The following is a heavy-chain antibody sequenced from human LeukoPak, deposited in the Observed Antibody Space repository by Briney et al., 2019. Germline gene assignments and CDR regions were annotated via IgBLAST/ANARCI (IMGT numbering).Heavy chain of an antibody. CDR1: GGSISSSSYY. J-gene: IGHJ3*02. CDR2: TYYSGST. CDR3: AIARWLHNQGDAFDI. V-gene: IGHV4-39*07. D-gene: IGHD5-24*01. Sequence: SETLSLTCTVSGGSISSSSYYWGWIRQPPGKGLEWIGSTYYSGSTYYNPSLKSRVTISVDTSETQFSLKLSSVTAADTAVYYCAIARWLHNQGDAFDIWGQGTMVTVSS.